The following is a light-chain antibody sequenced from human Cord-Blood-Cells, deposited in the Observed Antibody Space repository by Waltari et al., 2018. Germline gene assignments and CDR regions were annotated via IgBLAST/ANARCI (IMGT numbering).Light chain of an antibody. V-gene: IGKV1-39*01. CDR2: AAS. J-gene: IGKJ3*01. CDR3: QQSYSTPFT. Sequence: DIQMTQSPSSLSASVGDRVTITCRAIQCIRSYVNWFQQKPGKAPKLLIYAASSLQSGVPSRFSGSGSGTDFTLTISSLQPEDFATYYCQQSYSTPFTFGPGTKVDIK. CDR1: QCIRSY.